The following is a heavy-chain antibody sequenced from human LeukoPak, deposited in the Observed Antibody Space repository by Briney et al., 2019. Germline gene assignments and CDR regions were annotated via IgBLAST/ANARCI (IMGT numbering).Heavy chain of an antibody. CDR1: GFTFSSYS. J-gene: IGHJ3*02. V-gene: IGHV3-21*01. CDR2: ISSSSSYI. Sequence: PGGSLRLSCAASGFTFSSYSMNWVRQAPGKGLEWVSSISSSSSYIYYADSVKGRFTISRDNAKNSLYRQMNSLRAEDTAVYYCARDYPPTYYYDSSGELGAFDIWGQGTMVTVSS. D-gene: IGHD3-22*01. CDR3: ARDYPPTYYYDSSGELGAFDI.